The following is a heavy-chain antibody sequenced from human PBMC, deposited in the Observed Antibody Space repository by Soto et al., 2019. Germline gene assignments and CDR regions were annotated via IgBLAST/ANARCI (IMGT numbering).Heavy chain of an antibody. CDR1: GGSISSGGYY. J-gene: IGHJ6*02. CDR2: IYYTGDT. Sequence: QVQLQESGPGLVKPSQTLSLTCTVSGGSISSGGYYWSWIRQHPGKGLEWIGYIYYTGDTFYNPSLKSRVTISVDTSIHQFSLTLTSVTAADTAIYYCSRHGAAVLYYYGMDVWGQGTAVTVSS. CDR3: SRHGAAVLYYYGMDV. D-gene: IGHD3-10*01. V-gene: IGHV4-31*03.